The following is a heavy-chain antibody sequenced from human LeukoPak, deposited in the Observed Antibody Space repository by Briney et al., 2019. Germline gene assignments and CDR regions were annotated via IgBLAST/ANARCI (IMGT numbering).Heavy chain of an antibody. Sequence: SETLSLTCAVSGDSISSGGYSWSWIRQPPGKGLEWIGFIYHSGSTYYNPSLKSRVTISVDRSKNQFSLKLSSVTAADTAVYYCARADMVRGVGVFDYWGQGTLVTVSS. CDR2: IYHSGST. D-gene: IGHD3-10*01. CDR3: ARADMVRGVGVFDY. V-gene: IGHV4-30-2*01. J-gene: IGHJ4*02. CDR1: GDSISSGGYS.